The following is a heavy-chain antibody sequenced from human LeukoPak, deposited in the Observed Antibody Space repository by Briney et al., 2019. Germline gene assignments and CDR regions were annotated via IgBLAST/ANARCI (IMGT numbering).Heavy chain of an antibody. CDR3: ARDGPLTSRYFDWLAYYYYGMDV. CDR1: GFTFSNYA. V-gene: IGHV3-21*01. D-gene: IGHD3-9*01. Sequence: GGSLRLSCKASGFTFSNYAMNWVRQAPGKGLEWVSSITSVSSYKYYADSVKGRFTISRDNAKNSLFLQMNSLRAEDTAIYYCARDGPLTSRYFDWLAYYYYGMDVWGQGTTVTVSS. CDR2: ITSVSSYK. J-gene: IGHJ6*02.